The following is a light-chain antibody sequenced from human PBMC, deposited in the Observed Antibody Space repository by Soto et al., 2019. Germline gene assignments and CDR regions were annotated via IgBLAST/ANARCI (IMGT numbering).Light chain of an antibody. CDR1: QSISSW. V-gene: IGKV1-5*01. CDR3: QQYNSYSRT. J-gene: IGKJ1*01. CDR2: DAS. Sequence: DIQMTQSPSTLSASVRYRVTITCRASQSISSWLAWYQQKPGKAPKLLIYDASSLESGVPSRFSGSGSGTEFTLTISSLQPDDFATYYCQQYNSYSRTFGQGPKVDI.